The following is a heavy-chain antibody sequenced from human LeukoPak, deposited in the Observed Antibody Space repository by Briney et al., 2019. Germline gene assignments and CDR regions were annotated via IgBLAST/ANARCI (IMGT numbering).Heavy chain of an antibody. CDR1: GFTFSSYS. Sequence: GGSLRLSCAASGFTFSSYSMNRVRQAPGKGLEWVSSISSSSSYIYYADSVKGRFTISRDNAKNSLYLQMNSLRAEDTAVYYCARDLSLYDSSGHWDDAFDIWGQGTMVTVSS. CDR2: ISSSSSYI. J-gene: IGHJ3*02. V-gene: IGHV3-21*01. CDR3: ARDLSLYDSSGHWDDAFDI. D-gene: IGHD3-22*01.